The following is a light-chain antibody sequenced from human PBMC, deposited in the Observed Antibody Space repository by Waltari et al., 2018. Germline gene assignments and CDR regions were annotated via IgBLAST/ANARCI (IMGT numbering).Light chain of an antibody. CDR1: NNDIGSYNL. Sequence: QSALTQPASVSGSPGQSITISRTGTNNDIGSYNLVSWYQQHPGKAPKVIIFEVNKRPSGVSKRFSGSKSVNTTSLTVSWLHPEDEADYYCCSYAGTPRVVFGGGTKLTVL. CDR2: EVN. CDR3: CSYAGTPRVV. V-gene: IGLV2-23*02. J-gene: IGLJ2*01.